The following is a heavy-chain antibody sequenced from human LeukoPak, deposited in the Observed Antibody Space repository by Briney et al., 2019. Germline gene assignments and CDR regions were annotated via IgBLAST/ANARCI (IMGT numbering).Heavy chain of an antibody. CDR2: IIPIFGTA. CDR3: ATLSGIAAAGLFDY. CDR1: GGTFSSYA. Sequence: SVKVSCKASGGTFSSYAISWVQQAPGQGLEWMGGIIPIFGTANYARKFQGRVTITADKSTSTAYMELSSLRSEDTAVYYCATLSGIAAAGLFDYWGQGTLVTVSS. D-gene: IGHD6-13*01. V-gene: IGHV1-69*06. J-gene: IGHJ4*02.